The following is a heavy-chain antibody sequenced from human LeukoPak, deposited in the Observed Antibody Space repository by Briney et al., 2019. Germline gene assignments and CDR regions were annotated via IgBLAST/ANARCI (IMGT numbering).Heavy chain of an antibody. J-gene: IGHJ4*02. CDR2: INSDGSST. CDR1: GFTFSSYW. CDR3: ASLPRHIVVVPSAIRQDDY. Sequence: GGSLRLSCAASGFTFSSYWMHWVRQAPGKGLVWVSRINSDGSSTSYADSVKGRFTISRDNAKNSLYLQMNSLRAEDTAGYYCASLPRHIVVVPSAIRQDDYWGQESLVTVSS. V-gene: IGHV3-74*01. D-gene: IGHD2-2*01.